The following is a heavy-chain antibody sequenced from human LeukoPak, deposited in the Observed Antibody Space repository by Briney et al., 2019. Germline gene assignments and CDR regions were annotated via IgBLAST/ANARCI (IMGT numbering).Heavy chain of an antibody. CDR1: NFTFGSYG. V-gene: IGHV3-30*02. CDR3: AKDLGYGYYFDY. CDR2: ISYDGSDK. D-gene: IGHD5-18*01. J-gene: IGHJ4*02. Sequence: GGSLRLSCAASNFTFGSYGMNWVRHVPGKGLEWVAYISYDGSDKYYTDSVKGRFTISRDNAKNTLYLQMNSLRAEDTAVYYCAKDLGYGYYFDYWGQGTLVTVSS.